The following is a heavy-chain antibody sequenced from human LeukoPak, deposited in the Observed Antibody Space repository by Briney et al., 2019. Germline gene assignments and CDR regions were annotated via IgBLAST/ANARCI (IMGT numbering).Heavy chain of an antibody. V-gene: IGHV4-59*01. J-gene: IGHJ4*02. CDR1: GGSISSYY. D-gene: IGHD5-12*01. Sequence: SETLSLTYTVSGGSISSYYWSWIRQPPGKGLEWIGYIYYSGSTNYNPSLKSRVTISVDTSKNQFSLKLSSVTAADTAVYYCARGATILDYWGQGTLVTVSS. CDR3: ARGATILDY. CDR2: IYYSGST.